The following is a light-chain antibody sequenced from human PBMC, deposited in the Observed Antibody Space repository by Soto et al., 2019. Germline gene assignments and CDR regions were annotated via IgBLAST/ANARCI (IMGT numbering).Light chain of an antibody. CDR2: SAS. J-gene: IGKJ1*01. V-gene: IGKV3-15*01. Sequence: EIVMTQSPATLSVSPGGRASLSYSASQSISDTLAWYQQKPGQAPRLLIYSASRRATGFPARFSGSGSGTDFTLTISSLQSEDFAVYYCQQYDNWPWTFGQGTKVVI. CDR3: QQYDNWPWT. CDR1: QSISDT.